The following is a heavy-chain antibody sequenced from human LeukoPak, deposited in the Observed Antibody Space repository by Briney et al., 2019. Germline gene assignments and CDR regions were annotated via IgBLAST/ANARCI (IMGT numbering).Heavy chain of an antibody. CDR2: IKEDGSEN. CDR1: GFTFSSYW. D-gene: IGHD4-23*01. V-gene: IGHV3-7*03. CDR3: AKDQTTVVTRGAFDI. Sequence: PGGSLRLSCAASGFTFSSYWMSWVRQAPGKGLEWVADIKEDGSENYFVDSVKGRFTIPRDNAKNSLYLQMNSLRAEDMALYYCAKDQTTVVTRGAFDIWGQGTMVTVSS. J-gene: IGHJ3*02.